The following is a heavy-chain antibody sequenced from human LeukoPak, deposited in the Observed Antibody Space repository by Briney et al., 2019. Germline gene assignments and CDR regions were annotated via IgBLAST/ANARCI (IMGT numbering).Heavy chain of an antibody. Sequence: SQTLSLTCAVSGGSISSGGYSWSWIRQPPGKGLEWIGYIHYTGSTNYNPSLKSRVTLSVDMSSNQFSLKLTSVTAADTAVYFCAGQYYGSGHLDYWGQGTLVIVSS. V-gene: IGHV4-30-2*02. CDR3: AGQYYGSGHLDY. CDR2: IHYTGST. J-gene: IGHJ4*02. D-gene: IGHD3-10*01. CDR1: GGSISSGGYS.